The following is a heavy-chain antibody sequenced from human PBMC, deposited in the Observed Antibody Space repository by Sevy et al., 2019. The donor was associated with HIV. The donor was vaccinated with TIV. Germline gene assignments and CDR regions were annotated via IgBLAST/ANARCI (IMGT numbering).Heavy chain of an antibody. Sequence: ASVKVSCKASGYTFTSYGISWVRQAPGQGLEWMGWISAYNGNTNYAQKLQGRVTMTTDTSTSTAYMELRSLRSDDTAVYYCARRNPYYYDSSGYYYEINYDYWGQGTLVTVSS. J-gene: IGHJ4*02. V-gene: IGHV1-18*01. D-gene: IGHD3-22*01. CDR3: ARRNPYYYDSSGYYYEINYDY. CDR2: ISAYNGNT. CDR1: GYTFTSYG.